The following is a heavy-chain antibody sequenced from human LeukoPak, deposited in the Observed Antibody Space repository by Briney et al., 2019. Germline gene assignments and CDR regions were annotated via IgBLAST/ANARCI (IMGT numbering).Heavy chain of an antibody. Sequence: SETLALTCTVSGGSISTSSYYWGWIRQPPGKGLEWIGRFYYNGSTYYNPSLKSRVTISIDTSKNHFSLKLSSVTAADTAVYYCARLRVRGYGYGPWEGPTWLDYWGQGTLVTVSS. CDR2: FYYNGST. D-gene: IGHD5-18*01. CDR3: ARLRVRGYGYGPWEGPTWLDY. CDR1: GGSISTSSYY. J-gene: IGHJ4*02. V-gene: IGHV4-39*07.